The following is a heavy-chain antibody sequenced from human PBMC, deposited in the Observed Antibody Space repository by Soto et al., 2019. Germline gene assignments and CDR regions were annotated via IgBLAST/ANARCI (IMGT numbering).Heavy chain of an antibody. J-gene: IGHJ4*02. D-gene: IGHD3-22*01. CDR3: ARDSYDSSGYYYNVGIYYFDY. CDR1: GFTFSSYG. V-gene: IGHV3-33*01. Sequence: GGSLRLSCAASGFTFSSYGMHWVRQAPGKGLEWVAVIWYDGSNKYYADSVKGRFTISRDNSKNTLYLQMNSLRAEDTAVYYCARDSYDSSGYYYNVGIYYFDYWGQGTLVTVSS. CDR2: IWYDGSNK.